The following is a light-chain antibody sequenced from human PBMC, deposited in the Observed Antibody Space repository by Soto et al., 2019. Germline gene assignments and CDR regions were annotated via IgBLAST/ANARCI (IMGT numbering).Light chain of an antibody. Sequence: EIVLTQSPATLSLSPGERATLSCSASQSVSSCLAWYQQNPGQAPRLLIYDVSSRATGSPTRFSGSGSGTDFTHMISRLEHEDFAVYYSQQRSDWPLTFRGGTKVEIK. CDR2: DVS. V-gene: IGKV3-11*01. CDR3: QQRSDWPLT. CDR1: QSVSSC. J-gene: IGKJ4*02.